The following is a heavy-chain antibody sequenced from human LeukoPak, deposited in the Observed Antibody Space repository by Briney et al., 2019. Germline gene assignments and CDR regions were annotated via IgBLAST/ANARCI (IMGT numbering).Heavy chain of an antibody. CDR2: INHSGST. CDR3: ASFSGPLSSYYFGY. V-gene: IGHV4-34*01. D-gene: IGHD1-14*01. J-gene: IGHJ4*02. CDR1: GGSFSGYY. Sequence: SETLSLTCAVYGGSFSGYYWSWIRQPPGKGLEWIGEINHSGSTNYNPSLKSRVTISVDTSKNQFSLKLSSVTAADTAVYYCASFSGPLSSYYFGYWGQGTLVTVSS.